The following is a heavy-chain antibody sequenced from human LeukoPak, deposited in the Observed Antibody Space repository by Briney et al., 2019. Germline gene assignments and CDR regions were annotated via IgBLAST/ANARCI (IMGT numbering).Heavy chain of an antibody. CDR3: AKTDQWLVPYYFDS. V-gene: IGHV3-7*03. CDR1: GFTFSSYW. CDR2: IKQDGSEK. Sequence: GGSLRLSCAASGFTFSSYWMSWVRQAPGKGLEWVANIKQDGSEKYYVDSVKGRFTISRDKSKNTLYLQMNSLRAEDTAVYYCAKTDQWLVPYYFDSWGQGTLVTVSS. D-gene: IGHD6-19*01. J-gene: IGHJ4*02.